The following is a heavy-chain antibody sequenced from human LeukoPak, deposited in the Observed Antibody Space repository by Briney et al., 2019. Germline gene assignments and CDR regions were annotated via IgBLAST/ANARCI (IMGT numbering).Heavy chain of an antibody. J-gene: IGHJ5*02. Sequence: PGGSLRLSCAASGFTFSSYGMHWVRQAPGKGLEWVAFIRYDGSNKYYADSVKGRFTISRDNSKNTLYLQMNSLRAEDTAVYYCAKVGNYYDSSGPTIPWGQGTLVTVSS. CDR3: AKVGNYYDSSGPTIP. CDR2: IRYDGSNK. V-gene: IGHV3-30*02. CDR1: GFTFSSYG. D-gene: IGHD3-22*01.